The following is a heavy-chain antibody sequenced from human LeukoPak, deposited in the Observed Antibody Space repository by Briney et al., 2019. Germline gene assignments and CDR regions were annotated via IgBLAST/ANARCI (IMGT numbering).Heavy chain of an antibody. Sequence: GGSLRLSCAASGFTFSSYAMSWVRQASGKGLEWVSAISGSGGSTYYADSVKGRFTISRDNSKNTLYLQMNSLRAEDTAVYYCAKDNDFWSGFGDAFDIWGQGTMVTVSS. V-gene: IGHV3-23*01. CDR3: AKDNDFWSGFGDAFDI. D-gene: IGHD3-3*01. CDR1: GFTFSSYA. J-gene: IGHJ3*02. CDR2: ISGSGGST.